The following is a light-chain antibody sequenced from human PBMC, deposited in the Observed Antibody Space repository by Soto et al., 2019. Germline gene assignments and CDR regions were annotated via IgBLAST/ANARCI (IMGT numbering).Light chain of an antibody. CDR2: GNS. V-gene: IGLV1-40*01. J-gene: IGLJ2*01. CDR3: QSYDSSLSGVG. Sequence: QSVLTQPPSVSGAPGQRVTISCTGSSSNIGAGYDLHWYQQLPGTAPKLLIYGNSNRPSGVPDRFSGSKSGTSASLAITGLQAEDEADYYCQSYDSSLSGVGFGGGTQLTVL. CDR1: SSNIGAGYD.